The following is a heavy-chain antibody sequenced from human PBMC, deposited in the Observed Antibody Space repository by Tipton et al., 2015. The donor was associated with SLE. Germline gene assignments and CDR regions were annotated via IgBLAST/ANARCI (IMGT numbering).Heavy chain of an antibody. CDR1: RFTFSSYA. J-gene: IGHJ3*02. D-gene: IGHD2-2*01. CDR2: ISSNGGSA. CDR3: AMGGYCSSTTCRGAFDI. V-gene: IGHV3-64D*06. Sequence: SLRLSCSASRFTFSSYAMHWVRQAPGKGLEYVSAISSNGGSAYYADSVKGRVTISRDNSKNTLYLQMSSLRAEDTAVYYCAMGGYCSSTTCRGAFDIWGQGTMVTVSS.